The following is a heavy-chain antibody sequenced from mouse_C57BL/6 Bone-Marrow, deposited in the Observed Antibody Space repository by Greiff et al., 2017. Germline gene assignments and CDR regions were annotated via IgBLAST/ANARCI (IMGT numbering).Heavy chain of an antibody. V-gene: IGHV14-2*01. J-gene: IGHJ2*01. CDR2: IDPEDGET. D-gene: IGHD1-1*01. CDR3: TRSLIYYGTNY. CDR1: GFNIKDYY. Sequence: EVQLQQSGAELVKPGASVKLSCTASGFNIKDYYIHWVKQRTEQGLEWIGRIDPEDGETTYAPKFQDKATITADTSSNTAYLQLSSLTSEDTAVYYGTRSLIYYGTNYWGQGTTLTVSS.